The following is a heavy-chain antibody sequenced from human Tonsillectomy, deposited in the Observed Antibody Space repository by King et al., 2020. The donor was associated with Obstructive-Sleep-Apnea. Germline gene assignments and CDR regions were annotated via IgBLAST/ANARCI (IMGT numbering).Heavy chain of an antibody. V-gene: IGHV3-30*04. J-gene: IGHJ4*02. Sequence: VQLVESGGGVVQPGNSLRLSCAASGFTFSTYAMHWVRQAPGKGLEWVAVISYDGSNKYYADSVKGRFTNPRDNSKNTLYLQMNSLRAEDKAGFYCARSWNYFDGSGYFPYYFDYWGQGTLVTVSS. CDR3: ARSWNYFDGSGYFPYYFDY. CDR1: GFTFSTYA. D-gene: IGHD3-22*01. CDR2: ISYDGSNK.